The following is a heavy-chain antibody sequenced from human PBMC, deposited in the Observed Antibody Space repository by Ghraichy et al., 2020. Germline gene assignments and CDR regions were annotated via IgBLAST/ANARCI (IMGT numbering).Heavy chain of an antibody. J-gene: IGHJ4*02. CDR1: GGSISSYY. V-gene: IGHV4-59*08. Sequence: SETLSLTCTVSGGSISSYYWSWIRQPPGKGLEWIGYIYYSGSTNYNPSLKSRVTISVDTSKNQFSLKLSSVTAADTAVYYCARHAYHYDSSGPYDYWGQGTLVTVSS. CDR2: IYYSGST. CDR3: ARHAYHYDSSGPYDY. D-gene: IGHD3-22*01.